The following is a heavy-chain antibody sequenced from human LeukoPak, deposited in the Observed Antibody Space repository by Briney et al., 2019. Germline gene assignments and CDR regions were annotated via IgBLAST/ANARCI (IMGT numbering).Heavy chain of an antibody. V-gene: IGHV3-33*01. Sequence: GGSLRLSCAASGFTFNSYGIHWVRQAPGKGLEGGAFICYDGSNKYYVESVQGRFTISRDDSKNTVYLQMNSLRADDTAVYYCTRSSTGGDYYYYYMDVWGKGTTVTVSS. CDR1: GFTFNSYG. D-gene: IGHD1-14*01. CDR3: TRSSTGGDYYYYYMDV. J-gene: IGHJ6*03. CDR2: ICYDGSNK.